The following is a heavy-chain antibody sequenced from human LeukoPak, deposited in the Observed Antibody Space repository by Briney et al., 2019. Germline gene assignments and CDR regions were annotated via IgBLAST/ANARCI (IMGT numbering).Heavy chain of an antibody. J-gene: IGHJ4*02. V-gene: IGHV1-2*02. CDR1: GYTFTGYY. CDR2: INPNSGGT. D-gene: IGHD2-2*01. Sequence: GASVKVSCKASGYTFTGYYMHWVRQAPGQGLEWMGWINPNSGGTNYAQKFQGRVTMTRDTSISTAYMELSRLRSDDTAVYYCARSMEYQLLSFDYWGQGTLVTVSS. CDR3: ARSMEYQLLSFDY.